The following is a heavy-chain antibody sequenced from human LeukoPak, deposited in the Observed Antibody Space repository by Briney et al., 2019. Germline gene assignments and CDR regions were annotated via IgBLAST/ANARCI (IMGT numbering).Heavy chain of an antibody. D-gene: IGHD6-19*01. CDR1: GGSINSHY. Sequence: SETLSLTCAVSGGSINSHYWGWIRQPPGRGLQWIGDIFYTGKNNYNPSLKSRVTISLDTSKDHLSLHLTSVLAADTAIYYCVRRDPGWNYFDYWGQGILVTVSS. CDR3: VRRDPGWNYFDY. V-gene: IGHV4-59*08. CDR2: IFYTGKN. J-gene: IGHJ4*02.